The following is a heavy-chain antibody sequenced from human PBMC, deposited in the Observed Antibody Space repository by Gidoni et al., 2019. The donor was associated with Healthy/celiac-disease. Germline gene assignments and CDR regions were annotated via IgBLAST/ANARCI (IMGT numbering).Heavy chain of an antibody. CDR3: ARLLKTGTIDC. D-gene: IGHD1-7*01. J-gene: IGHJ4*02. Sequence: EVQLVQSGAEATNPGESLRNSCKGSGYSFTRYWISWVRQMPGKCPEWMGRIYPSDSYTNFSPSLQGHVTISADKSISTAYLQWRSLKASATAMYYCARLLKTGTIDCWGQGTLVTVSS. CDR1: GYSFTRYW. CDR2: IYPSDSYT. V-gene: IGHV5-10-1*03.